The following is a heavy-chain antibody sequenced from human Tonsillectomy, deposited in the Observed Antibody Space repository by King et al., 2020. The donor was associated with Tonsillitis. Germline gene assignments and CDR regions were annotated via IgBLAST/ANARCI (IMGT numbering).Heavy chain of an antibody. CDR3: ARGDLVSGWDNYFDY. CDR2: INTNTGNP. V-gene: IGHV7-4-1*02. CDR1: GYTFTTYA. J-gene: IGHJ4*02. D-gene: IGHD6-19*01. Sequence: HVQLVQSGSELKKPGASVKVSCKASGYTFTTYAMNWVRQAPGQGLEWMGWINTNTGNPTYAQGITGRFVFSLDTSVSTAYLQISGLKPEDTAVYYCARGDLVSGWDNYFDYWGQGTLVTVSS.